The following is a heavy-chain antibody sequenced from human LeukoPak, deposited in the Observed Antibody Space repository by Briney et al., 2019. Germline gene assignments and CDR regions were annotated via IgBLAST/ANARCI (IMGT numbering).Heavy chain of an antibody. J-gene: IGHJ3*02. Sequence: PGGSLRLSCAASGFTFSIYEMNWPRQATGKGLEWVSYISTSGSTIYYADSVKGRFTISRDNAKNSLYLQMNSLRAEDTAVYYCARVKCSWCPDPAFDIWGQGTMVTVSS. V-gene: IGHV3-48*03. CDR2: ISTSGSTI. CDR3: ARVKCSWCPDPAFDI. CDR1: GFTFSIYE. D-gene: IGHD2-8*02.